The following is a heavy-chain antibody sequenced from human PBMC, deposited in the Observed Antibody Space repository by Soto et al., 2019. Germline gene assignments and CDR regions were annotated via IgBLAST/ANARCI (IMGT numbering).Heavy chain of an antibody. Sequence: HPGGSLRLSCAASGFTFDDYAMHWVRQAPGKGLEWVSGISWNSGSIGYADSVKGRFTISRDNAKNSLYLQMNSLRAEDTALYYCAKGGSIAARFYYYYYMDVWGKGTTVTV. J-gene: IGHJ6*03. CDR3: AKGGSIAARFYYYYYMDV. D-gene: IGHD6-6*01. V-gene: IGHV3-9*01. CDR2: ISWNSGSI. CDR1: GFTFDDYA.